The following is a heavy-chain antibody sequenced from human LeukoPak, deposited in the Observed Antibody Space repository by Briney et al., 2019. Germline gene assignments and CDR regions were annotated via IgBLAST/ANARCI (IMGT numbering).Heavy chain of an antibody. J-gene: IGHJ5*02. D-gene: IGHD2-21*02. CDR1: GGSISSSSYY. CDR3: ARHCGGDCYGFDP. V-gene: IGHV4-39*01. CDR2: IYYSGST. Sequence: SETLSLTCTVSGGSISSSSYYWGWIRQPPGKGLEWIGSIYYSGSTYYNPSLKSRVTISVDTSKNQFSLKLSSVTAADTAVYYCARHCGGDCYGFDPWGRGTLVTVSS.